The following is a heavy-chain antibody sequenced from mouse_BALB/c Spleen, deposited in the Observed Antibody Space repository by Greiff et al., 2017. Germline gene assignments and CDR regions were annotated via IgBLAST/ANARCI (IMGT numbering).Heavy chain of an antibody. Sequence: EVQLQESGPSLVKPSQTLSLTCSVTGDSITSGYWNWVRQFPGNKLEYMVYISYSGSTYYYPSLKSRISITRDTSKNQYYLQLNSGTTEDTATYYGARKYRDDYFDYWGQGTTLTVSS. V-gene: IGHV3-8*02. D-gene: IGHD2-14*01. CDR1: GDSITSGY. CDR3: ARKYRDDYFDY. J-gene: IGHJ2*01. CDR2: ISYSGST.